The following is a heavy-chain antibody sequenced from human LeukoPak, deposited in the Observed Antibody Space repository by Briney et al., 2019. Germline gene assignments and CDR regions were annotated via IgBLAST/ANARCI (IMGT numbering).Heavy chain of an antibody. CDR2: ISYDGSNK. D-gene: IGHD6-6*01. Sequence: PGGSLRLSCAASGFTFSSYAMHWVRQAPGKGLEWVAVISYDGSNKYYADSVKGRFTISRDNSKNTLYLQMNSLRAEDTAVYFCARAHSTSSSVYDFWGQGTRVTVSP. J-gene: IGHJ4*02. CDR1: GFTFSSYA. V-gene: IGHV3-30-3*01. CDR3: ARAHSTSSSVYDF.